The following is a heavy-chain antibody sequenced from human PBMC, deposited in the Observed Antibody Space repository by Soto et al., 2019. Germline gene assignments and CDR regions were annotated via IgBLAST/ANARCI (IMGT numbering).Heavy chain of an antibody. CDR3: ARSGRSSSWYVVNFDP. V-gene: IGHV1-69*02. CDR1: GGTFSSYT. Sequence: QVQLVQSGAEVKKPGSSVKVSCKASGGTFSSYTISWVRQAPGQGLEWMGRIIPILGIANYAQKFQGRVTITADKSTSTAYMELSSLRSEDTAVYYCARSGRSSSWYVVNFDPWGQGTLVTGSS. J-gene: IGHJ5*02. CDR2: IIPILGIA. D-gene: IGHD6-13*01.